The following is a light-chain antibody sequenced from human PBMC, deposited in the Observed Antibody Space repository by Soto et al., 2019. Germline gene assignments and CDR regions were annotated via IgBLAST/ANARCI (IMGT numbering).Light chain of an antibody. Sequence: EIMMTQSPATLSVSPGERATLSCRASQSVRNNLAWYQQRRGQAPRLLIYYASTRATGVPARFSGSGSGTEFTLNISRLQSEDSSLYYCQQYNNWPPITFGQGTRLEIK. CDR2: YAS. V-gene: IGKV3-15*01. J-gene: IGKJ5*01. CDR3: QQYNNWPPIT. CDR1: QSVRNN.